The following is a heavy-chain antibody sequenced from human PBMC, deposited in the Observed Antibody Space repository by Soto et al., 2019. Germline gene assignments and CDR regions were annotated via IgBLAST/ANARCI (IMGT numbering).Heavy chain of an antibody. CDR3: VRDRGYSSSSLRDFEL. CDR1: GFTFSFSA. CDR2: ISYDESNR. V-gene: IGHV3-30*04. Sequence: QVQLVESGGGVVQPGRSLRLPGAASGFTFSFSALHWVRQAPGKGLEWVTFISYDESNRFYADSVRGRFTISRDNSKNMLYLQMNSLRAEDTAVYYCVRDRGYSSSSLRDFELWGRGTLVTVSS. D-gene: IGHD6-6*01. J-gene: IGHJ2*01.